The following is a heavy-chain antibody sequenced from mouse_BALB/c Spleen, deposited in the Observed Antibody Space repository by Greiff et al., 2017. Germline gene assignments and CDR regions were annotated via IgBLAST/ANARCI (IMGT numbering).Heavy chain of an antibody. Sequence: EVQVVESGAELVRSGASVKLSCTASGFNIKDYYMHWVKQRPEQGLEWIGWIDPENGDTEYAPKFQGKATMTADTSSNTAYLQLSSLTSEDTAVYYCNAGFDGYYGFAYWGQGTLVTVSA. CDR3: NAGFDGYYGFAY. CDR1: GFNIKDYY. J-gene: IGHJ3*01. D-gene: IGHD2-3*01. V-gene: IGHV14-4*02. CDR2: IDPENGDT.